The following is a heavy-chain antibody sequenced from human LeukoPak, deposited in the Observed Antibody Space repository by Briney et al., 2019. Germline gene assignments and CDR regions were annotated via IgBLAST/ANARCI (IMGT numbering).Heavy chain of an antibody. D-gene: IGHD3-16*01. CDR3: ARAWGTLLKDWFDP. CDR2: IIPIFGTA. V-gene: IGHV1-69*13. J-gene: IGHJ5*02. CDR1: GGTFSSYA. Sequence: AASVKVSCKASGGTFSSYAISWVRQAPGQGLEWMGGIIPIFGTANYAQKFQGRVTITADESTSTAHMELSSLRSEDTAVYYCARAWGTLLKDWFDPWGQGTLVTVSS.